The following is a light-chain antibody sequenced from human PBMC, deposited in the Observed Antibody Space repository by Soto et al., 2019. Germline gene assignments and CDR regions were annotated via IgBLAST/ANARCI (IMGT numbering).Light chain of an antibody. CDR3: QQYGSSPPRT. V-gene: IGKV3-20*01. J-gene: IGKJ1*01. CDR1: QSVRSSS. Sequence: IVWTQYPGTLSLSPGDRCTRSGMAIQSVRSSSLAWYQQKPGQAPRLLIYGASSRATGIPDRFSGSGSGTDFTLTISGLEPEDFAVYYCQQYGSSPPRTFGQGTKVDIK. CDR2: GAS.